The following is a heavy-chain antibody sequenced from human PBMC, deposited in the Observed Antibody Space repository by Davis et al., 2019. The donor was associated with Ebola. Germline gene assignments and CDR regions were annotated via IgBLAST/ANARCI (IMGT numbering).Heavy chain of an antibody. CDR3: YSSEGV. V-gene: IGHV3-74*01. D-gene: IGHD6-19*01. Sequence: GESLKISCAASGLTFGDYYYMHWVRQGPGKGLVWVSHINYDGSSTSYADSVKGRFTISRDNANNTLYLQMNSLRAEDTAVYYCYSSEGVWGQGTLVTVSS. J-gene: IGHJ4*02. CDR1: GLTFGDYY. CDR2: INYDGSST.